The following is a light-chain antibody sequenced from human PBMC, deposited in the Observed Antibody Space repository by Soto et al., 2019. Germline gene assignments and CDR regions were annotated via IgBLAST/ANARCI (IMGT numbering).Light chain of an antibody. V-gene: IGKV3-15*01. CDR3: QHYNKWPPET. Sequence: EILMTQAPATLSVSPGERALLSCSASQSVSSNLAWYQHKPGQAPRLLIYGASTRATGIPARFSGSGSGTEFTLTISSLQSEDFAVYYCQHYNKWPPETFGQGTKVEIK. J-gene: IGKJ1*01. CDR2: GAS. CDR1: QSVSSN.